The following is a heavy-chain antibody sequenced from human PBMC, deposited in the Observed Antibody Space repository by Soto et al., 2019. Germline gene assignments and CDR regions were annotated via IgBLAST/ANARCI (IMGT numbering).Heavy chain of an antibody. CDR2: ISGSGGST. CDR1: VFTFSSYA. V-gene: IGHV3-23*01. D-gene: IGHD3-22*01. J-gene: IGHJ3*02. Sequence: GGSLRLSCSASVFTFSSYAMSWVRQAPGKGLEWVSAISGSGGSTYYADSVKGRFTISRDNSKNTLYLQMNSLRAEDTAVYYCAKDPNRDSSGYYYAEAPQTDAFNSWGQGMMVT. CDR3: AKDPNRDSSGYYYAEAPQTDAFNS.